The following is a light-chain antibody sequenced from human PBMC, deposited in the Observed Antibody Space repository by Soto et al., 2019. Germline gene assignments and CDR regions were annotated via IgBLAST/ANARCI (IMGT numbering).Light chain of an antibody. CDR2: GAS. CDR1: QSVSSN. V-gene: IGKV3-15*01. Sequence: EIVMTQSPATLSVSPGERATLSCRASQSVSSNLAWYQHKPGQAPRLLIYGASTRATGIPAGFSGSGSGTEFTLTISSLQSEDFAVYCCQQYNIWPFTFGPGTKVDIK. CDR3: QQYNIWPFT. J-gene: IGKJ3*01.